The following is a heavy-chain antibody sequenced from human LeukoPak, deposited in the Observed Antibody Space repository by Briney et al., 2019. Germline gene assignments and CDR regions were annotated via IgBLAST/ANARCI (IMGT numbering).Heavy chain of an antibody. D-gene: IGHD6-19*01. J-gene: IGHJ3*02. V-gene: IGHV3-21*01. Sequence: GGSLRLSCAASGFTFSSYSMNWVRQAPGKGLEWVSSISSSSSYMYYADSVKGRFTISRDNAKNSLYLQMNSLRAEDTAVYYCARDQAQWRVDAFDIWGQGTMVTVSS. CDR1: GFTFSSYS. CDR2: ISSSSSYM. CDR3: ARDQAQWRVDAFDI.